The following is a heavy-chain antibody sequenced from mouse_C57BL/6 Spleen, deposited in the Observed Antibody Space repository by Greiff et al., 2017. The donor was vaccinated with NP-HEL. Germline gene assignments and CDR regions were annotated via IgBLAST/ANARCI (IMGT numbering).Heavy chain of an antibody. CDR2: INPSTGGT. Sequence: EVQLQQSGPELVKPGASVKISCKASGYSFTGYYMNWVKQSPEKSLEWIGEINPSTGGTTYNQKFKAKATLTVDKSSSTAYMQLKSLTSEDSAVYYCARKDYYGSSLAWFAYWGQGTLVTVSA. D-gene: IGHD1-1*01. V-gene: IGHV1-42*01. J-gene: IGHJ3*01. CDR3: ARKDYYGSSLAWFAY. CDR1: GYSFTGYY.